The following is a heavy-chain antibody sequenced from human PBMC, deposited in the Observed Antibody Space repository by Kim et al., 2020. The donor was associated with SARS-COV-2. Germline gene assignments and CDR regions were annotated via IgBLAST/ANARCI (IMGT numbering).Heavy chain of an antibody. Sequence: NPSLTSRVTISVDTSKNQFSLKLSSVTAADTAVYYCARHAGGRVFYFDYWGQGTLVTVSS. V-gene: IGHV4-59*08. D-gene: IGHD1-1*01. CDR3: ARHAGGRVFYFDY. J-gene: IGHJ4*02.